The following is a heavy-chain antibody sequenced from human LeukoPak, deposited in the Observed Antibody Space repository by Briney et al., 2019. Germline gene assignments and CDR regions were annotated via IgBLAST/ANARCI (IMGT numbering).Heavy chain of an antibody. CDR2: ISGSAGST. CDR1: GFTLSSYG. Sequence: PGGSLRLSCAASGFTLSSYGMNWVRQAPGKGLEWVSAISGSAGSTYYADSVKGRFTISRDNSKNTLYLQMNSLRAEDTAVYYCAKAGLYGDRYYYYYMDVWGKGATVTISS. D-gene: IGHD4-17*01. CDR3: AKAGLYGDRYYYYYMDV. V-gene: IGHV3-23*01. J-gene: IGHJ6*03.